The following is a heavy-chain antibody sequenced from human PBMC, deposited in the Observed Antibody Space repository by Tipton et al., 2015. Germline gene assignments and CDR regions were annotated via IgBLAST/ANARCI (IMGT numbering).Heavy chain of an antibody. J-gene: IGHJ4*02. Sequence: QLVQSGAEVKKPGESLMISCKGFGYIFGNYYIAWVRQMPGKGLEWMGIIFPRDSDTRYSPSFHGQVTMSADTSINTVYLQWSSLKAADPAMYYCARLRKGDGDYAIDYWGQGTLVTVSS. CDR2: IFPRDSDT. CDR3: ARLRKGDGDYAIDY. CDR1: GYIFGNYY. D-gene: IGHD4-17*01. V-gene: IGHV5-51*01.